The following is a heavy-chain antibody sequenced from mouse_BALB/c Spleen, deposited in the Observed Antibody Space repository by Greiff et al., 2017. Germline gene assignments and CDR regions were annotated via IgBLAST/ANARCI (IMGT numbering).Heavy chain of an antibody. CDR3: ARRGAYYGNYYAMDY. Sequence: QVQLKQSGAELVRPGTSVKISCKASGYTFTNYWLGWVKQRPGHGLEWIGDIYPGGGYTNYNEKFKGKATLTADTSSSTAYMQLSSLTSEDSAVYFCARRGAYYGNYYAMDYWGQGTSVTVSS. CDR1: GYTFTNYW. V-gene: IGHV1-63*02. J-gene: IGHJ4*01. CDR2: IYPGGGYT. D-gene: IGHD2-10*01.